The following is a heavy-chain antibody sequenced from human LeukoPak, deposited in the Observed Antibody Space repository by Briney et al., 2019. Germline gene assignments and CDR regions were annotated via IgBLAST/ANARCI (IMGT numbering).Heavy chain of an antibody. J-gene: IGHJ4*02. CDR3: AKRHLGSSGLYFFDY. CDR1: GFTFNTYA. V-gene: IGHV3-23*01. D-gene: IGHD1-26*01. Sequence: GGSLRLSCAASGFTFNTYAMSWVRQAPGKGLEWVSAIIGTGGSTYYADSVEGRFTVSRDNSKNTLFLQMNSLRAEDTAIYYCAKRHLGSSGLYFFDYWGQGTLVTVSS. CDR2: IIGTGGST.